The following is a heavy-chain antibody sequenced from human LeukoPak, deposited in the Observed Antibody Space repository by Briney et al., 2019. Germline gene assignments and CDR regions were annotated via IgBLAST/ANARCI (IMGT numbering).Heavy chain of an antibody. J-gene: IGHJ3*02. Sequence: GRSLRLSCAASGFTFDDYAMHWVRQAPGKGLEWVSGISWNSGSIGYAGSVRGRFTISRDNTKNSLYLQMNSLRAEDTAFYYCAKSKVVGGLYDAFGIRGQGTMVTVSS. CDR2: ISWNSGSI. V-gene: IGHV3-9*01. CDR1: GFTFDDYA. D-gene: IGHD2-8*02. CDR3: AKSKVVGGLYDAFGI.